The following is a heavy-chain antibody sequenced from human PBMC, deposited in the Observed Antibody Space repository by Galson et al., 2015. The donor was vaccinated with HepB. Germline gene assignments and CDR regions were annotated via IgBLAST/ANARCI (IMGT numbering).Heavy chain of an antibody. CDR3: ARETEGDDYGDYRDAFDI. Sequence: SLRLSCAASGFTFSSYWMSWVHQAPGKGLEWVANIKQDGSEKYYVDSVKGRFTISRDNAKNSLYLQMNSLRAEDTAVYYCARETEGDDYGDYRDAFDIWGQGTMVTVSS. D-gene: IGHD4-17*01. CDR1: GFTFSSYW. CDR2: IKQDGSEK. V-gene: IGHV3-7*03. J-gene: IGHJ3*02.